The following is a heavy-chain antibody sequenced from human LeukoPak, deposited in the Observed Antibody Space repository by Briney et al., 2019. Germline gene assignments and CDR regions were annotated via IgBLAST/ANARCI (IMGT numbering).Heavy chain of an antibody. CDR3: ARGENYYGSGRNWFDP. V-gene: IGHV4-34*01. CDR2: INHSGST. CDR1: GGSFSGYY. Sequence: SETLSLTCAVYGGSFSGYYWSWIRQPPRKGLEWIGEINHSGSTNYNPSLKSRVTISVDTSKNQFSLKLSSVTAADTAVYYCARGENYYGSGRNWFDPWGQGTLVTVSS. J-gene: IGHJ5*02. D-gene: IGHD3-10*01.